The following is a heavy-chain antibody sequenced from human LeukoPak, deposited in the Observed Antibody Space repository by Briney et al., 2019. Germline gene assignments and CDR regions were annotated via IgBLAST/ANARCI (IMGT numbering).Heavy chain of an antibody. J-gene: IGHJ4*02. D-gene: IGHD2-15*01. V-gene: IGHV3-23*01. Sequence: PGGTLRLSCAASGFTFSSYSMSWVRNAPGQGQERVSAVSVSGGSTYYADSVKGRFTISRDNSKNMLYLEMNSLSTEDTAVYYCAKVGYCSGVNCYPDDNWGQGTLVTVSS. CDR2: VSVSGGST. CDR3: AKVGYCSGVNCYPDDN. CDR1: GFTFSSYS.